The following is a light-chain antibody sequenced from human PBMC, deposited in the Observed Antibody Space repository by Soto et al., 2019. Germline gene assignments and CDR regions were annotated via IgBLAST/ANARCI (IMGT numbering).Light chain of an antibody. J-gene: IGLJ1*01. Sequence: QSVLTQPPSASASLGASVTLTCTLSSGYSNYKVDWYQKRPGQGPRFVMRVGTGGIVGSKGDGIPDRFSVLGSGLNRYLTIKNIQEEDESDYHCGADHGSGSNFVYVFGTGTKVTVL. V-gene: IGLV9-49*01. CDR2: VGTGGIVG. CDR1: SGYSNYK. CDR3: GADHGSGSNFVYV.